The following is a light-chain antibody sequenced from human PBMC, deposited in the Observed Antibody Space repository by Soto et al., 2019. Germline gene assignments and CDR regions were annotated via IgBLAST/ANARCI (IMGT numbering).Light chain of an antibody. Sequence: IVLTQSPGTLSLSPGERATLSFRASQRVTSNYLAWYQQRPGQAPRLLIFGASIRDTGLPDRFSGSGSGTDFTLTISRLEPEDFAVYYCQQYGSSPGTFGQGTKVEIK. V-gene: IGKV3-20*01. J-gene: IGKJ1*01. CDR2: GAS. CDR3: QQYGSSPGT. CDR1: QRVTSNY.